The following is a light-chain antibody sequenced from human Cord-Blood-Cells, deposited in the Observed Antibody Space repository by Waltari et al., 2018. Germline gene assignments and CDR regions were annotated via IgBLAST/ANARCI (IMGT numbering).Light chain of an antibody. J-gene: IGKJ1*01. CDR3: QQYNSYWT. CDR2: KAS. V-gene: IGKV1-5*03. Sequence: DIQMTQSPSTPSASVGDRVTITCRATQRISSWLAWYQQKPGKTPKRLVYKASSLESGVPSRFSGSGSGTEFTLTISSLQPDDFATYYCQQYNSYWTFGQGTKVEIK. CDR1: QRISSW.